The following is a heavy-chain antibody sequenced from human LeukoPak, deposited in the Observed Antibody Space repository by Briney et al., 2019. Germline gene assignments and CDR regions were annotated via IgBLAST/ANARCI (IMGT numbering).Heavy chain of an antibody. CDR2: IYYSGST. J-gene: IGHJ4*02. CDR1: GGSLTTSSYY. V-gene: IGHV4-39*07. Sequence: PSETLSLTCTVSGGSLTTSSYYWGWIRQPPGKGLEWIGTIYYSGSTYYNPSLKSRVTMSVDTSKNRFSLRLSSVTAADTAVYYCARLPSLDYWGQGTLVSVSS. D-gene: IGHD6-6*01. CDR3: ARLPSLDY.